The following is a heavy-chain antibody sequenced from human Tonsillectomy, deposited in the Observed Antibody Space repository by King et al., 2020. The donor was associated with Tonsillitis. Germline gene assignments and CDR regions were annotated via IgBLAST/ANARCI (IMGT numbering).Heavy chain of an antibody. Sequence: VQLVESGGGVVQPGRSLRLSCGASGFTFSSYSMHWVRQAPGKGLEWVAFTSSDGSDEDYADSVKGRFIISRDNSKDTVYLQMNSLRGDDTAVYYCARVPDYGGNSGSCWGQGTLVTVSS. CDR1: GFTFSSYS. D-gene: IGHD4-23*01. CDR3: ARVPDYGGNSGSC. V-gene: IGHV3-30*04. CDR2: TSSDGSDE. J-gene: IGHJ4*02.